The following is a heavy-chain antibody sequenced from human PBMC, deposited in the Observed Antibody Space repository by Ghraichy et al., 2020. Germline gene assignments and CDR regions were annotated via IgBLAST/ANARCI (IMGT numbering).Heavy chain of an antibody. CDR3: ARGVGSSWYYHYYGMDV. Sequence: SETLSLTCAVYGGSFSGYYWSWIRQPPGKGLEWIGEINHSGSTNYNPSLKSRVTISVDTSKNQFSLKLSSVTAADTAVYYCARGVGSSWYYHYYGMDVWGQGTTVTVSS. J-gene: IGHJ6*02. CDR2: INHSGST. D-gene: IGHD6-13*01. V-gene: IGHV4-34*01. CDR1: GGSFSGYY.